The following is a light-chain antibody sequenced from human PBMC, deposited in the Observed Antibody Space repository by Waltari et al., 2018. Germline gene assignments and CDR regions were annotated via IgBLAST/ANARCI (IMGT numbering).Light chain of an antibody. CDR3: QQYESYPYT. CDR1: QSINSC. V-gene: IGKV1-5*01. CDR2: DAS. Sequence: DIQMTQSPSTLSASVGDRVTITCRASQSINSCLAWYQHKPGTAPKLLISDASTLVSGVPSRFSGSGSGTEFTLTVSSLQPDDFAAYFCQQYESYPYTFGQGTKLDIK. J-gene: IGKJ2*01.